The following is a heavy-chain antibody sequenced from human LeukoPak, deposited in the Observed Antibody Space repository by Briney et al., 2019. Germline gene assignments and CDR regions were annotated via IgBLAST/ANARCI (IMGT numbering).Heavy chain of an antibody. D-gene: IGHD3-10*01. CDR3: ARHVRAGSSGAQFDY. CDR1: YW. V-gene: IGHV5-51*01. Sequence: YWVGWVRQLPGKGLEWMGIMFPGDSDPRYSPSFEGQVTISVDSSVSAAYLQWNSLKASDTAIYYCARHVRAGSSGAQFDYWGQEPWSPSPQ. J-gene: IGHJ4*01. CDR2: MFPGDSDP.